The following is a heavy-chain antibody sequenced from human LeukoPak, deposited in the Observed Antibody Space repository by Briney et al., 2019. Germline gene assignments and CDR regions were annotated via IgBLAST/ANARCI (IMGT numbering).Heavy chain of an antibody. Sequence: GGSLTLSCAASGFTFNSYGMNWLRRAPGKGREGVSYISGDAGRTYYADSVKGRFTIYRDNSRNTLYLQMNSLGAEDTAVYYCVQDWAWGAFAYWGQGTLVTVSS. CDR1: GFTFNSYG. V-gene: IGHV3-23*01. J-gene: IGHJ4*02. CDR2: ISGDAGRT. D-gene: IGHD7-27*01. CDR3: VQDWAWGAFAY.